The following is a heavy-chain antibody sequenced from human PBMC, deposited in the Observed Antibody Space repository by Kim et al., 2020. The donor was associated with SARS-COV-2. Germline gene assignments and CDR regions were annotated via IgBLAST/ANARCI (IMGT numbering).Heavy chain of an antibody. V-gene: IGHV4-31*02. CDR3: ATKRPYGDPIY. Sequence: TYYHPSLKSRVTISVDTSKNQFSLKLSSVTAADTAVYYCATKRPYGDPIYWGQGTLVTVSS. CDR2: T. D-gene: IGHD4-17*01. J-gene: IGHJ4*02.